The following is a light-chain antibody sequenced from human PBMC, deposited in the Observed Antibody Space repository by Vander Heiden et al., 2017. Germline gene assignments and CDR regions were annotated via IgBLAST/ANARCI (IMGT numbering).Light chain of an antibody. CDR3: QQDNSFPLT. CDR2: AAS. J-gene: IGKJ4*01. CDR1: QGISSW. Sequence: DIEITQSPPSVSASVGGRVTITCRASQGISSWLASYQQQPGNAPHLLIYAASSLQSAVTSRFSGSGSATAFSLTISSRQPEDFATYYCQQDNSFPLTFGGGTKVEIK. V-gene: IGKV1-12*01.